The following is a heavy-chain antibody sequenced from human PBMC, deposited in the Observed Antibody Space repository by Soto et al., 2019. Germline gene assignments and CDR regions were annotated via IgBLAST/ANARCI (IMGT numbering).Heavy chain of an antibody. CDR2: ISWNSGSI. CDR1: GFTFDDYA. D-gene: IGHD3-10*01. Sequence: GGSLRLSCAASGFTFDDYAMHWVRQAPGKGLEWVSGISWNSGSIGYADSVKGRFTISRDNAKNSLYLQMNSLRAEDTALYYCAKDASGGLWFGELWSNPGGYYMDVWGKGTTVTVSS. J-gene: IGHJ6*03. V-gene: IGHV3-9*01. CDR3: AKDASGGLWFGELWSNPGGYYMDV.